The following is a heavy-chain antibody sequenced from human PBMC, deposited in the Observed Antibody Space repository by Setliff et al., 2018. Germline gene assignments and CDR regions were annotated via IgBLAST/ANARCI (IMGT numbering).Heavy chain of an antibody. CDR2: INHSGST. CDR3: ARVAGSGYLDRCFDP. CDR1: GYSISSGYY. J-gene: IGHJ5*02. V-gene: IGHV4-38-2*01. Sequence: SETLSLTCAVSGYSISSGYYWSWIRQPPGKGLEWIGEINHSGSTNYNPSLKSRVTISVDTSKNQFSLKLSSVTAADTAVYYCARVAGSGYLDRCFDPWGQGTLVTVSS. D-gene: IGHD3-22*01.